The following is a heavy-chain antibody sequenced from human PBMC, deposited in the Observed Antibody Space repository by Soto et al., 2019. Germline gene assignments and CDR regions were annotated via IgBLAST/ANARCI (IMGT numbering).Heavy chain of an antibody. CDR1: GFTFSNYA. CDR2: ISGSGGTT. Sequence: EVQLLESGGGLVQPGRSLRLSCAASGFTFSNYAMSWVRQAPGQGLDWVSVISGSGGTTYYADSVKGRFTISRDNSNNTLFLQMNILRAEDAAVYYCAKFFVETGSNSGWPWSFHYWGQGTLVTVSS. V-gene: IGHV3-23*01. J-gene: IGHJ4*02. CDR3: AKFFVETGSNSGWPWSFHY. D-gene: IGHD6-25*01.